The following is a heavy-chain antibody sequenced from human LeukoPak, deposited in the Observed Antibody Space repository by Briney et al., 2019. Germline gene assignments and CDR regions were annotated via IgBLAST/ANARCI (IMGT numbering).Heavy chain of an antibody. D-gene: IGHD5-12*01. CDR2: IDPYTGNT. Sequence: ASVKVSCKASGYTFVGYYLHWVRQAPGQGLEWMAWIDPYTGNTHYAQKFQGRITVTRDTSVSTTYMELSWLTSNDTARYYCAREYSASEHWGQGTLVTVSS. CDR3: AREYSASEH. CDR1: GYTFVGYY. V-gene: IGHV1-2*02. J-gene: IGHJ4*02.